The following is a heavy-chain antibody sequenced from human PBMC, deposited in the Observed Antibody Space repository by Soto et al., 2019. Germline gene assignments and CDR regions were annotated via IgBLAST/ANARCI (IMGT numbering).Heavy chain of an antibody. CDR1: GFTFTNYW. CDR2: ISGSGGST. Sequence: PGGSLRLSCAASGFTFTNYWMTWARQAPGKGLEWVSAISGSGGSTYYADSVKGRFTISRDNSKNTLYLQMNSLRAEDTAVFYCASESHYYYGMDVWGQGTTVTVSS. V-gene: IGHV3-23*01. J-gene: IGHJ6*02. CDR3: ASESHYYYGMDV.